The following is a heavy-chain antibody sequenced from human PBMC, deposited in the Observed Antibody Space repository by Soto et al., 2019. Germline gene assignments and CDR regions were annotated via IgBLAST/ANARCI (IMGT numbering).Heavy chain of an antibody. Sequence: SETLSLTCAVYGGSFSGYYWSWIRQPPGKGLEWIGEINHSGSTNYNPSLKSRVTIPVDTSKNQFSLKLSSVTAADTAVYYCASQTMVRGVMGYWGQGTLVTVSS. D-gene: IGHD3-10*01. CDR3: ASQTMVRGVMGY. CDR1: GGSFSGYY. CDR2: INHSGST. V-gene: IGHV4-34*01. J-gene: IGHJ4*02.